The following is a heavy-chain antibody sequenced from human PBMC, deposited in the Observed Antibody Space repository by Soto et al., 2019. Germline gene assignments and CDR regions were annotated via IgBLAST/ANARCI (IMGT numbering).Heavy chain of an antibody. V-gene: IGHV3-33*01. CDR2: IWYAGSNK. D-gene: IGHD3-10*01. CDR3: ARKWGLDYYGSGSYRLMLLYGMDV. CDR1: GFTFSSYG. J-gene: IGHJ6*02. Sequence: QVQLVESGGGVVQPGRSLRLSCAASGFTFSSYGMHWVRQAPGKGLEWVAVIWYAGSNKYYADSVKGRFTISRDNSKNTLYLHMTSLRADETDMYYCARKWGLDYYGSGSYRLMLLYGMDVWGQGTTVTVSS.